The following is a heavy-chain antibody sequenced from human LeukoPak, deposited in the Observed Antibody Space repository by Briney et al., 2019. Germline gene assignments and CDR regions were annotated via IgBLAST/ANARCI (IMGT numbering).Heavy chain of an antibody. V-gene: IGHV1-2*02. Sequence: ASAKVSCKASGYTFTGYYIHWVRQAPGQGLEWMGWINPNIGGTNYAQKFQGRVTMTRDTSISTAYMELSSLRSDDTAVYYCAREGPLRLPYFDPWGQGTLVTVSS. CDR1: GYTFTGYY. CDR2: INPNIGGT. CDR3: AREGPLRLPYFDP. D-gene: IGHD5/OR15-5a*01. J-gene: IGHJ5*02.